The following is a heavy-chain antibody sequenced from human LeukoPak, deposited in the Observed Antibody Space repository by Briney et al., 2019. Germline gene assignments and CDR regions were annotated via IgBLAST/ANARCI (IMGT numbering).Heavy chain of an antibody. J-gene: IGHJ4*02. D-gene: IGHD6-13*01. Sequence: GGSLRLSCAASGFTFSNYGINWVRQAPGKGLEWISYISSSSRTIYYADSVKGRFTVSRDNSKNTLYLQMNSLRAVDTAVYYCARDPISKYYFDYWGQGSLVTVSS. CDR2: ISSSSRTI. CDR1: GFTFSNYG. CDR3: ARDPISKYYFDY. V-gene: IGHV3-48*01.